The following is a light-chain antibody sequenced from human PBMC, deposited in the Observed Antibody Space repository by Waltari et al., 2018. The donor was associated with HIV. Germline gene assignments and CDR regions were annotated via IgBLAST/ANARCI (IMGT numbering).Light chain of an antibody. CDR3: QTWGTGIRL. CDR1: SAHSEYA. CDR2: VSSDGSH. V-gene: IGLV4-69*01. Sequence: QLMLTPSPSASASLGASVKLTCTLSSAHSEYAVAWLQQQPQKGPRYLMKVSSDGSHRKGDGIPDRFSGSSSGTERYLTISSLQSEDEGDYYCQTWGTGIRLFGGGTTLTVL. J-gene: IGLJ2*01.